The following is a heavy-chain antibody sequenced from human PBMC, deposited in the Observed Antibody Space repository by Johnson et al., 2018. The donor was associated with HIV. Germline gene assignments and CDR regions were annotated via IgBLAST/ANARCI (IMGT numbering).Heavy chain of an antibody. D-gene: IGHD6-13*01. CDR3: AKGGGSSWSDAFEI. V-gene: IGHV3-30*04. CDR2: ISYDGTNK. J-gene: IGHJ3*02. Sequence: QVQLVESGGGVVQPGRSLRLSCAASGFTFSSYAMHWVRQAPGKGLEWVAIISYDGTNKYYADSVKGRFTISRDNSKSMLYLQMNSLRAEDTAVYYCAKGGGSSWSDAFEIWGQGTMVAVSS. CDR1: GFTFSSYA.